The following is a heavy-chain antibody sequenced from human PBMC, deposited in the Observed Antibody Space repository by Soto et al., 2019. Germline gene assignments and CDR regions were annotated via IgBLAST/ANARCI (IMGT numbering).Heavy chain of an antibody. D-gene: IGHD7-27*01. Sequence: SETLSLTCTVSGGSISSSSYYWGWIRQPPGKGLEWIGSIYYSGSTYYNPSLKSRVTISVDTSKNQFSLKLSSETAADTAVYYCVRHATNWVIDYWGQGTLVTVSS. CDR2: IYYSGST. CDR3: VRHATNWVIDY. V-gene: IGHV4-39*01. J-gene: IGHJ4*02. CDR1: GGSISSSSYY.